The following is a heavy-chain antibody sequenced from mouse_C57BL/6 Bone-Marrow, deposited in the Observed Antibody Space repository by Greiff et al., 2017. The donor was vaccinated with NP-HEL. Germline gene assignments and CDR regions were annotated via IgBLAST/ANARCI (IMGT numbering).Heavy chain of an antibody. CDR3: LTGTGEFFAY. V-gene: IGHV5-6*01. J-gene: IGHJ3*01. D-gene: IGHD4-1*01. Sequence: EVKLMESGGDLVKPGGSLKLSCAASGFTFSSYGMSWVRQTPDKRLEWVATISSGGSYTYYPDSVKGRFTISRDNAKNTLYLQMSSLKSEDTAMYYCLTGTGEFFAYWGQGTLVTVSA. CDR2: ISSGGSYT. CDR1: GFTFSSYG.